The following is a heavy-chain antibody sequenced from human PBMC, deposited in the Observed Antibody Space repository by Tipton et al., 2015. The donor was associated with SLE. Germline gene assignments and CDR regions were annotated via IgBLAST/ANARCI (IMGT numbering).Heavy chain of an antibody. V-gene: IGHV4-4*07. D-gene: IGHD3-3*01. Sequence: TLSLTCTVSGDSLSTNYWNWIRQPAGKGLERIGRMYGSGSPTHYNPSLESRVTMSVDTSQKQFSLKLTSVTAADTAVYYCARIRPGHGDPFDFWGQGALVTVSS. CDR3: ARIRPGHGDPFDF. CDR2: MYGSGSP. J-gene: IGHJ4*02. CDR1: GDSLSTNY.